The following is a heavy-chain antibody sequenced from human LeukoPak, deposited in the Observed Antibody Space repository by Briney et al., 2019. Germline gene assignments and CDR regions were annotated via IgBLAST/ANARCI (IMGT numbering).Heavy chain of an antibody. J-gene: IGHJ3*01. CDR3: ARDDFWSDYSPV. V-gene: IGHV4-59*01. CDR2: IYYSGST. Sequence: SETLSLTCTVSGGSISSYYWSWIRQPPGKGLEWIGYIYYSGSTNYNPSLKSRVTISVDTSKNQFSLKLSSVTAADTAVYYCARDDFWSDYSPVWGQGTMVTVSS. CDR1: GGSISSYY. D-gene: IGHD3-3*01.